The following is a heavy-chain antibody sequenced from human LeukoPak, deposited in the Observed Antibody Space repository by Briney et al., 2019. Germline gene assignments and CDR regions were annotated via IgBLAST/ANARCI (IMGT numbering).Heavy chain of an antibody. J-gene: IGHJ4*02. Sequence: PSETLSLTCTVSGGSVSSGSYYWSWIRQPPGKGLEWNGYIYYSGTTDSNPSLKSRVTISVDTSKNQFSLKLSSVTAADTAVYYCARTYCSGGSCHFDYWGQGTLVTVSS. CDR2: IYYSGTT. CDR1: GGSVSSGSYY. D-gene: IGHD2-15*01. V-gene: IGHV4-61*01. CDR3: ARTYCSGGSCHFDY.